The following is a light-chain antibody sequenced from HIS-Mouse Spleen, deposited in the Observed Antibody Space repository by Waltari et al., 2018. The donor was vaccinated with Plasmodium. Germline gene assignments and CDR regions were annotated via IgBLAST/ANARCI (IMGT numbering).Light chain of an antibody. CDR2: DAS. V-gene: IGKV1-33*01. J-gene: IGKJ2*01. Sequence: DIQMTQSPSSLSASVADRVTITCQASQDISNYLNWYQQKPGKAPKLLLYDASNLETGVPSRFSGSGSGTDFTFTISSLQPEDIATYYCQQYDNLPYTFGQGTKLEIK. CDR3: QQYDNLPYT. CDR1: QDISNY.